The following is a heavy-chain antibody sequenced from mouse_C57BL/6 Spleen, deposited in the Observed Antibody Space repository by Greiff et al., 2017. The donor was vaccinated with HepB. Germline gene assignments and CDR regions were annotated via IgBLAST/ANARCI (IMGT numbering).Heavy chain of an antibody. V-gene: IGHV1-42*01. J-gene: IGHJ1*03. CDR2: INPSTGGT. D-gene: IGHD1-1*01. CDR1: GYSFTGYY. Sequence: VQLQQSGPELVKPGASVKISCKASGYSFTGYYMNWVKQSPEKSLEWIGEINPSTGGTTYNQKFKATATLTVDKSSSTAYMQLKSLTSEDSAVYYCARSNYCGSSYWYFDVWGTGTTVTVSS. CDR3: ARSNYCGSSYWYFDV.